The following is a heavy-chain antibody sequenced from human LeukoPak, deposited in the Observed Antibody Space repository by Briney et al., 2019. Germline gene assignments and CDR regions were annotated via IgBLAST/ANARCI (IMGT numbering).Heavy chain of an antibody. V-gene: IGHV3-30-3*01. CDR2: MSSDGNAM. J-gene: IGHJ4*02. CDR3: VRASEYYFDHSASFDY. Sequence: PGGSLRLTCAASGFTFTAYLIHWVRQAPGKGLEWVAVMSSDGNAMFYADSVKGRFTISRDNSKNTLYLQMNSLRAEDTAVYYCVRASEYYFDHSASFDYWGQGTLVTVSS. CDR1: GFTFTAYL. D-gene: IGHD3-22*01.